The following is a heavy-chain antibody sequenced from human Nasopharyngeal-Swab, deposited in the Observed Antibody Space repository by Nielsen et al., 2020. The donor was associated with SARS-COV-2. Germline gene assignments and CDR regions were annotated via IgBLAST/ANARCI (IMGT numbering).Heavy chain of an antibody. V-gene: IGHV3-30*18. J-gene: IGHJ4*02. Sequence: GESLKISCAASGYSFSNYGMQWVRQAPGKGLEWVGVVSSDGSNAWYADSLKGRFALSRDNSKNTVDLQMNSLTAEDTAVYYCAKAHGGGWATEFDSWGQGTLVTVSS. CDR1: GYSFSNYG. CDR2: VSSDGSNA. CDR3: AKAHGGGWATEFDS. D-gene: IGHD6-19*01.